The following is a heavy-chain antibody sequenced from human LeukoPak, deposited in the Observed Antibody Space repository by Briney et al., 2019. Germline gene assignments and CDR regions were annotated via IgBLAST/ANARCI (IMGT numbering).Heavy chain of an antibody. Sequence: PSETLSLTCTVSGGSISSYYWSWIRQPPGKGLEWIGYIYYSGSTNYNPSLKSRVTISVDTSKNQFSLKLSSVTAADTAMYYCARDVAGFDYWGQGTLVTVSS. CDR3: ARDVAGFDY. CDR1: GGSISSYY. V-gene: IGHV4-59*01. J-gene: IGHJ4*02. CDR2: IYYSGST. D-gene: IGHD6-13*01.